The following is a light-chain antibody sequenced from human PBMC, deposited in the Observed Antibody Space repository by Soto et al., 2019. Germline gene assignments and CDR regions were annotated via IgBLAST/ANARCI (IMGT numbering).Light chain of an antibody. V-gene: IGKV3-20*01. Sequence: EIVLTQSPGTLSLSPGERATLSCRASQSVSSSHLAWYQQKPGQGPRLLIYGTSNRATGIPDRFSGSGSGTDFTLTISRLEPEDFAVYYCQQYGSSPPWTFGQGTKVDIK. CDR1: QSVSSSH. CDR2: GTS. J-gene: IGKJ1*01. CDR3: QQYGSSPPWT.